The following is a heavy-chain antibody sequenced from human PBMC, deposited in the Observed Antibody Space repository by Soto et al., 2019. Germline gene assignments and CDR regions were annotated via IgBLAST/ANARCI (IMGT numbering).Heavy chain of an antibody. CDR3: AKDRKVRGVITNYYYYGMDV. CDR2: ISGIGGST. J-gene: IGHJ6*02. Sequence: GGSLRLSCAASGFTFSSYAMSWVRQAPGKGLEWVSAISGIGGSTYYATSVKGRFTISRDNSKNTLYMKMNSLRAEDTAVYYCAKDRKVRGVITNYYYYGMDVWGQGTTVTVSS. V-gene: IGHV3-23*01. CDR1: GFTFSSYA. D-gene: IGHD3-10*01.